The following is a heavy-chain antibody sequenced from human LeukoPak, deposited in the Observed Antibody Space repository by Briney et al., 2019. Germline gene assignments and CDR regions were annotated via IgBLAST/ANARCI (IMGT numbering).Heavy chain of an antibody. J-gene: IGHJ4*02. CDR2: ISYDGSNK. CDR1: GFTFSSYA. V-gene: IGHV3-30-3*01. Sequence: GGSLRLSCAASGFTFSSYAKHWVRQAPGKGLEWVAVISYDGSNKYYADSVKGRFTISRDNSKNTLYLQMNSLRAEDTAVYYCARVKGEYSYGLFDYWGQGTLVTVSS. CDR3: ARVKGEYSYGLFDY. D-gene: IGHD5-18*01.